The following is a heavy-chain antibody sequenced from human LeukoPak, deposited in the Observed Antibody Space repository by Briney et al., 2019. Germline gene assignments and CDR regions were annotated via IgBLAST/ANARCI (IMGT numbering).Heavy chain of an antibody. Sequence: ASVKVSCKASGYTFTSYGISWARQAPGQGLEWMGWISAYNGNTNYAQKLQGRVTMTTDTSTSTAYMELRSLRSDDTAVYYCARDDWQWLELDYWGQGTLVTVSS. CDR3: ARDDWQWLELDY. CDR2: ISAYNGNT. J-gene: IGHJ4*02. V-gene: IGHV1-18*01. D-gene: IGHD6-19*01. CDR1: GYTFTSYG.